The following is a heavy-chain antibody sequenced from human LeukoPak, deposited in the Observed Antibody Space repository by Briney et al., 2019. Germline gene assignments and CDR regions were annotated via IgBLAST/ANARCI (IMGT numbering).Heavy chain of an antibody. CDR3: ARDWVGYYGSGSWGDWFDP. Sequence: ASVMVSCKASAYTFTTYGISWVRQAPGQGLEWMGWISAYNGNTNYAQKLQGRVTMTTDTSASTAYMELSSLRSDDTAVYYGARDWVGYYGSGSWGDWFDPWGQGTLGTVSS. CDR2: ISAYNGNT. J-gene: IGHJ5*02. D-gene: IGHD3-10*01. CDR1: AYTFTTYG. V-gene: IGHV1-18*01.